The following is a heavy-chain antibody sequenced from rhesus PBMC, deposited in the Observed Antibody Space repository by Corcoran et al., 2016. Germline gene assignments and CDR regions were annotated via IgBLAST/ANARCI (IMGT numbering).Heavy chain of an antibody. D-gene: IGHD3-3*01. Sequence: QVQLVQSGAEVKKPGASVKLSCKASGYTFTSYSINWVRQAPGEGIEWMGRSKPRNGKTGDAQKFQGGFTMTRDTSTMTAYRERSSLRSEDTAVYYCARVNTPGTYWGQGVLVTVSS. V-gene: IGHV1-200*01. CDR2: SKPRNGKT. J-gene: IGHJ4*01. CDR3: ARVNTPGTY. CDR1: GYTFTSYS.